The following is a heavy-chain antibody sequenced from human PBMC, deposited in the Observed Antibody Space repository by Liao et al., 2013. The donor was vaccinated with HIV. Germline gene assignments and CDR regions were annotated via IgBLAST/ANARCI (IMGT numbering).Heavy chain of an antibody. V-gene: IGHV4-34*01. D-gene: IGHD3-10*01. CDR1: GGSFSGYY. CDR2: INHSGST. J-gene: IGHJ4*02. CDR3: ARFHGSRRSLFFDY. Sequence: QVQLQQWGAGLLKPSETLSLTCAVYGGSFSGYYWSWIRQPPGKGLEWIGEINHSGSTNYNPSLKSRVTISVDTSKNQFSLKLSSVTAADTAVYFCARFHGSRRSLFFDYWGQGILVTVSS.